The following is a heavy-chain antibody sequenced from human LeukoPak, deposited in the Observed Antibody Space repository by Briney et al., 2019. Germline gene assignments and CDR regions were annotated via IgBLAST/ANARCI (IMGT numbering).Heavy chain of an antibody. CDR3: ARVGLGYCSGTSCFRSESHY. V-gene: IGHV1-18*01. CDR2: ISAYNGNT. D-gene: IGHD2-2*01. J-gene: IGHJ4*02. Sequence: ASVKVSCKASGYTFTSYGISWVRQAPGQGLEWMGWISAYNGNTNYAQKLQGRVTMTTDTSTSTAYMELRSLRSDDTAVYYCARVGLGYCSGTSCFRSESHYWGQGTLVTVSS. CDR1: GYTFTSYG.